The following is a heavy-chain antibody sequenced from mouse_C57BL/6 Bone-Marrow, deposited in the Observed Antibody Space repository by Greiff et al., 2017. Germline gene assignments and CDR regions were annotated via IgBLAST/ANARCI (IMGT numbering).Heavy chain of an antibody. Sequence: EVKLMESGGGLVKPGGSLKLSCAASGFTFSDYGMHWVRQAPEKGLEWVAYISSGSSNIYYADTVKGRFTISRDNAKNTLFLQMTSLRSEDTAMYYCARGRRGFAYWGQGTLVTVSA. CDR1: GFTFSDYG. V-gene: IGHV5-17*01. CDR3: ARGRRGFAY. J-gene: IGHJ3*01. CDR2: ISSGSSNI.